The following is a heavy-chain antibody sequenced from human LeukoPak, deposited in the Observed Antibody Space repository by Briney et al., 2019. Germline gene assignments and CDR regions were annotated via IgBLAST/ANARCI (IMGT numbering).Heavy chain of an antibody. Sequence: GGSLRLSCAASGFTFSSYDMHWVRQAPGKWLEWVAVIWIDGTTTLYADSVKGRFTISRDTSKNTVYLQMNSLRAEDTAAYYCARPWTTAINWFDPWGQGTLVTVSS. D-gene: IGHD1-1*01. J-gene: IGHJ5*02. CDR1: GFTFSSYD. CDR3: ARPWTTAINWFDP. CDR2: IWIDGTTT. V-gene: IGHV3-33*01.